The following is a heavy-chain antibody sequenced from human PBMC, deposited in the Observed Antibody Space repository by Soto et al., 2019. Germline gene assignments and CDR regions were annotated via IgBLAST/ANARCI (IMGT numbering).Heavy chain of an antibody. CDR3: ATGGSSSPSPFHYFDY. D-gene: IGHD6-6*01. V-gene: IGHV4-34*01. CDR2: INHSRST. Sequence: QVQLQQWGAGLLKPSETLSLTCAVYGGSFSGYYWSWIRQPPGKGLEWIGEINHSRSTNYNPSLKSRVTISVDTSKNQFSLKLSSVTAADTAVYYCATGGSSSPSPFHYFDYWGQGTLVTVSS. J-gene: IGHJ4*02. CDR1: GGSFSGYY.